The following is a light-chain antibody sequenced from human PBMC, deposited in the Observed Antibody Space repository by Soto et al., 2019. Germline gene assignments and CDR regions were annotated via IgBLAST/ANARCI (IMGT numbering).Light chain of an antibody. CDR1: QTISSN. Sequence: EIVMTQSPATLSVSPGERATLPCRASQTISSNLAWYQQKPGQAPRLLIHGASTRATGVPARFSGSGSGTEFTLTISSLQSEDLAVYYCQQYHNWPPQYTFGQGTKLQIK. CDR2: GAS. J-gene: IGKJ2*01. CDR3: QQYHNWPPQYT. V-gene: IGKV3-15*01.